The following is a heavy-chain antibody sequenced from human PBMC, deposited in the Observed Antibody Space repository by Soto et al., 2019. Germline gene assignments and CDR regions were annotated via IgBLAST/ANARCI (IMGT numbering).Heavy chain of an antibody. CDR1: GFSLSDHY. D-gene: IGHD3-10*01. V-gene: IGHV3-72*01. Sequence: EVQLVESGGGLVQPGGSLRLSCTASGFSLSDHYVDWVRQAPGKGLEWVGRSRNKANSYTTEYAASVRGRFTISRDDSRNSLYLQMDSLKTEDTAVYYCSRDFTASGTYAVYYWGQGTLVTVSS. J-gene: IGHJ4*02. CDR2: SRNKANSYTT. CDR3: SRDFTASGTYAVYY.